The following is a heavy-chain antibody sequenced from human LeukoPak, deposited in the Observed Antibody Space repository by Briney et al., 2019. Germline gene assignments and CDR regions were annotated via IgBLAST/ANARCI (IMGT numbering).Heavy chain of an antibody. CDR1: GASISSYY. CDR3: ARGGSRTSDY. D-gene: IGHD3-10*01. V-gene: IGHV4-59*01. Sequence: PSETLSLTCTVSGASISSYYWSWIRQPPGKGLEWIGYIYYSGSTNYNPSLKSRVTISVDTSKNQFSLKLSSVTAADTAVYYCARGGSRTSDYWGQGTLVTVSS. CDR2: IYYSGST. J-gene: IGHJ4*02.